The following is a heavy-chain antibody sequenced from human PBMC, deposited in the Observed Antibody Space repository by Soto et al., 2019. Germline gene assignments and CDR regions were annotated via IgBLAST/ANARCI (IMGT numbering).Heavy chain of an antibody. CDR3: ARGGTYRDFWDGDY. CDR1: GGSLSGYY. V-gene: IGHV4-34*01. J-gene: IGHJ4*02. Sequence: QVQLEQWGAGLLKPSETLSLTCAVYGGSLSGYYWTWIRQPPGKGLEWIGEINHGGRANYNPSLANRLTMSADTSRNQFSLKWTSVTAADTAVYFCARGGTYRDFWDGDYWGQGTLVAVSS. D-gene: IGHD3-3*01. CDR2: INHGGRA.